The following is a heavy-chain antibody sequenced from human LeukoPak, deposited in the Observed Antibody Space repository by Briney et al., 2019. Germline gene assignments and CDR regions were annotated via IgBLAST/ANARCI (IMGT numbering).Heavy chain of an antibody. J-gene: IGHJ4*02. D-gene: IGHD4-23*01. Sequence: ASVKVSCKASGYTFTAYYMHWVRQAPGQGLEWMGWINPKSGGTNYPQKFQGRVTMTRDTSISTAYMELSRLRSDDTAVYYCARSIYGGNSPLVDYWGQGTLVTVSS. CDR2: INPKSGGT. CDR1: GYTFTAYY. V-gene: IGHV1-2*02. CDR3: ARSIYGGNSPLVDY.